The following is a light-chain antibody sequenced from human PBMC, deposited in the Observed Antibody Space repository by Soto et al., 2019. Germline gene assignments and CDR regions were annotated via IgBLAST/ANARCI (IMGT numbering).Light chain of an antibody. V-gene: IGKV1-39*01. CDR1: QSISTY. CDR3: QQTYSTPRSP. Sequence: DIQMTQSPSSLSASVGDRVTITCRASQSISTYLNWYQQKPGKAPKLLIYAASSLQRGAPSSFSGSGSGTDFTLTISSLQPEDFATYYWQQTYSTPRSPFGPGTKVDIK. J-gene: IGKJ3*01. CDR2: AAS.